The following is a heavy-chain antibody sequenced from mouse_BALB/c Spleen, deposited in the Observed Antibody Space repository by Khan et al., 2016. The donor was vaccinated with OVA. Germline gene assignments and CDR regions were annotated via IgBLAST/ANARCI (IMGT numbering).Heavy chain of an antibody. Sequence: VQLQQSGPELEKPGASVKISCKASGYSFTGYNMNWVKQSNGKSIEWIGSIDPYYGGISYNQKFKGKATLTVDKSSSTAYMQLKSLTSEDSAVYYCARSTWYFDVWGAGTTVTVSS. CDR1: GYSFTGYN. V-gene: IGHV1-39*01. CDR2: IDPYYGGI. J-gene: IGHJ1*01. CDR3: ARSTWYFDV.